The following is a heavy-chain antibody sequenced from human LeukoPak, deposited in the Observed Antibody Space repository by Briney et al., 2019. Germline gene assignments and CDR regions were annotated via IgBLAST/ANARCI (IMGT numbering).Heavy chain of an antibody. CDR3: ARAIDYDSSGYYLSYFDY. CDR2: IYYSGST. CDR1: GGSISSYY. Sequence: SETLSLTCTVSGGSISSYYWSWIRQPPGKGLEWIGYIYYSGSTNYNPSLKSRVTISVDTSKNQFSLKLSSVTAADTAVYYCARAIDYDSSGYYLSYFDYWGQGTLVTVSS. D-gene: IGHD3-22*01. J-gene: IGHJ4*02. V-gene: IGHV4-59*01.